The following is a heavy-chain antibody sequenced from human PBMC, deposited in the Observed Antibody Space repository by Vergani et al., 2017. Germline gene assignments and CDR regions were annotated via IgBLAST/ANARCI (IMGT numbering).Heavy chain of an antibody. CDR1: GGSFSGYY. J-gene: IGHJ4*02. V-gene: IGHV4-34*01. Sequence: QVQLQQWGAGLLKPSETLSLTCAVYGGSFSGYYWSWIRQPPGKGLEWIGEINHSGSTYYNPSLKSRVTISVDTSKNQFSLKLSSVTAADTAVYYCARDLRDPTYFDYWGQGTLVTVSS. CDR3: ARDLRDPTYFDY. CDR2: INHSGST.